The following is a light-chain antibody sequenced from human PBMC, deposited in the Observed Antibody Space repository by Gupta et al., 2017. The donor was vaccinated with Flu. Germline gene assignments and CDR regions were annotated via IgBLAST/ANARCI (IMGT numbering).Light chain of an antibody. J-gene: IGLJ2*01. CDR2: GNN. Sequence: TISFTGSSSNIGAGYDVHWYQQLPGTAPNLLIYGNNNRRSGVPARFSGSNSGTSASLTITGLQAEEEADYYCQSSDSSLSGSVVFGGGTKLTVL. V-gene: IGLV1-40*01. CDR1: SSNIGAGYD. CDR3: QSSDSSLSGSVV.